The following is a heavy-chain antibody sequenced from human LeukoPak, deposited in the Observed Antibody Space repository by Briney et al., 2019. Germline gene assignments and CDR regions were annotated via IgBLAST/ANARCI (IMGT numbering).Heavy chain of an antibody. CDR3: AGGPSYYYDSRWFDP. J-gene: IGHJ5*02. Sequence: PGGSLRLSCAASGLTFSNYAMSWVRQAPGKGLDWVSAISGTGGTTYYADSVKGRFTISRDNSKNTLYLQMNSLRAVDTAVYYCAGGPSYYYDSRWFDPWGQGTLVTVSS. CDR1: GLTFSNYA. D-gene: IGHD3-22*01. V-gene: IGHV3-23*01. CDR2: ISGTGGTT.